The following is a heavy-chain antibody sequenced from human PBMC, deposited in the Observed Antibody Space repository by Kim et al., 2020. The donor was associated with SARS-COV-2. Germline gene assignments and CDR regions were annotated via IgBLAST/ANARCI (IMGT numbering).Heavy chain of an antibody. V-gene: IGHV4-39*07. Sequence: SETLSLTCTVSGGSISSSSYYWGWIRQPPGKGLEWIGSIYYSGSTYYNPSLKSRVTISVDTSKNQFSLKLSSVTAADTAVYYCASEGGIAAAGGRFDPWGQGTLVTVSS. J-gene: IGHJ5*02. D-gene: IGHD6-13*01. CDR1: GGSISSSSYY. CDR2: IYYSGST. CDR3: ASEGGIAAAGGRFDP.